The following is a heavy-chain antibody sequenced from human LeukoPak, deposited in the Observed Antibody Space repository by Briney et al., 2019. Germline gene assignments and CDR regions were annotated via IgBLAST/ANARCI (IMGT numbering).Heavy chain of an antibody. Sequence: GGSLRLSCAASGFTFSSYAMSWVRQAPGKGLEWVSAISGSGGSTYYADSVKGRFTISRDNSKNTLYPQMNSLRAEDTGVYYCAKDLSSGSRRAYWGQGTLVTVSS. D-gene: IGHD6-19*01. V-gene: IGHV3-23*01. CDR1: GFTFSSYA. CDR3: AKDLSSGSRRAY. CDR2: ISGSGGST. J-gene: IGHJ4*02.